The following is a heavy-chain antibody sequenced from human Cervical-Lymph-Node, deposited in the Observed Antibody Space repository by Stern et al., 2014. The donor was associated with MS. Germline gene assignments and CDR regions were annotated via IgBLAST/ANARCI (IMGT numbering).Heavy chain of an antibody. CDR1: GGSISSGGSS. J-gene: IGHJ3*01. Sequence: QLQLQESGSGQAKPSQTLSLTCAVSGGSISSGGSSWNWIRPPPGKGLEWIGFIYHSGSTYYNPSLKGRVLLSVDTSKNTFALTRRSVTAADTAVYYCARGGVIYTQDRNGFDVWGQGTMVTVSS. V-gene: IGHV4-30-2*01. CDR3: ARGGVIYTQDRNGFDV. CDR2: IYHSGST. D-gene: IGHD2-21*01.